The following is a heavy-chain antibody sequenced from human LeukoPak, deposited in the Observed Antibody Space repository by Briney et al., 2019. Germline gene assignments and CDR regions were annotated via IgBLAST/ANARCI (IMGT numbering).Heavy chain of an antibody. D-gene: IGHD3-9*01. CDR1: GGTFSSYA. Sequence: SVKVSCKASGGTFSSYAISWVRQAPGQGLEWMGRIIPILGIAKYAQKFQGRVTITADKSTSTAYMELSSLRSEDTAVYYCARARSDILTGYNYYFDYWGQGTLVTVSS. J-gene: IGHJ4*02. CDR3: ARARSDILTGYNYYFDY. CDR2: IIPILGIA. V-gene: IGHV1-69*04.